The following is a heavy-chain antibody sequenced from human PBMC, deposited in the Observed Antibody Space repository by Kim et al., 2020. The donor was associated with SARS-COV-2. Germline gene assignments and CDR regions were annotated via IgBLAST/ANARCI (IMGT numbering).Heavy chain of an antibody. CDR3: ARGSGNFGDFDS. CDR2: ISYDGSNK. D-gene: IGHD3-10*01. Sequence: GGSLRLSCAASGFTFSSCAMHWVRQAPGKGLEWVAVISYDGSNKNYADSAKGRFTISRDNSKNTLYLQMNSLRAEDTAGYYCARGSGNFGDFDSWGQGTL. V-gene: IGHV3-30-3*01. CDR1: GFTFSSCA. J-gene: IGHJ4*02.